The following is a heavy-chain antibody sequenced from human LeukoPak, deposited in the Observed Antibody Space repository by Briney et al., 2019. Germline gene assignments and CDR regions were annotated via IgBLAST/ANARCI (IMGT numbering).Heavy chain of an antibody. D-gene: IGHD3-10*01. CDR2: ISASGGST. CDR1: GFTFSSSA. V-gene: IGHV3-23*01. J-gene: IGHJ4*02. CDR3: AKGDGSGSYSDY. Sequence: PGGSLRLSCAASGFTFSSSAMSWVRQVPGKGLEWVSGISASGGSTYYADSVRGRFTISRDNSKNTLYVQMNSLRAEDTAVYYCAKGDGSGSYSDYWGQGTLVTVSS.